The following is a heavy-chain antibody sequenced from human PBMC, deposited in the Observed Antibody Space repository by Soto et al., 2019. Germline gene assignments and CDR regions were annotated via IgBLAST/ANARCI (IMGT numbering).Heavy chain of an antibody. Sequence: SQTLSLTCAISGDSVSSNSAAWNWIRQSPSRGLERLGRTYYRSKWYNDYAVSVKSRITINPDTSKNQFSLQLNSVTPEDTAVYYCARFISLVVVPSYTSYYYYGMDVWGQGTTVTVSS. D-gene: IGHD2-2*01. V-gene: IGHV6-1*01. CDR3: ARFISLVVVPSYTSYYYYGMDV. CDR2: TYYRSKWYN. CDR1: GDSVSSNSAA. J-gene: IGHJ6*02.